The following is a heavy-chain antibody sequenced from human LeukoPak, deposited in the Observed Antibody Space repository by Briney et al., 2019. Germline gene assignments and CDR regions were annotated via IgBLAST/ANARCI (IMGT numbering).Heavy chain of an antibody. J-gene: IGHJ4*02. V-gene: IGHV3-30*04. Sequence: GRSLGLSCAASGFTFSSYAMHWVRQAPGKGLEWVAVISYDGSNKYYADSVKGRFTISRDNSKNTLYLQMNSLRAEDTAVYYCARDESYYDILTGVGYWGQGTLVTVSS. CDR1: GFTFSSYA. D-gene: IGHD3-9*01. CDR2: ISYDGSNK. CDR3: ARDESYYDILTGVGY.